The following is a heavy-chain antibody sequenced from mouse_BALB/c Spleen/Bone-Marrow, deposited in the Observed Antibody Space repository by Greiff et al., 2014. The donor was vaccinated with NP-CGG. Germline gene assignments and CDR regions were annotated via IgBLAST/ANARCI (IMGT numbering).Heavy chain of an antibody. J-gene: IGHJ4*01. Sequence: VQLQQSGAELVKPGASVKLSCTASGYNIKDTYMHWVKQRPEQGLEWIGRIDPANGNTKYDPKFQGKATITADTSSNTAYLQLSSLTSEDTAVYYCARWEYYAMDYWGQGTSVTVSS. CDR2: IDPANGNT. D-gene: IGHD4-1*01. CDR3: ARWEYYAMDY. V-gene: IGHV14-3*02. CDR1: GYNIKDTY.